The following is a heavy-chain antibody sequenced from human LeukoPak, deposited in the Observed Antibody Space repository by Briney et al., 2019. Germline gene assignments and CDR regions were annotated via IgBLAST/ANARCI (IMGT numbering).Heavy chain of an antibody. CDR2: FDPEDGET. CDR1: GYTLTELS. V-gene: IGHV1-24*01. J-gene: IGHJ4*02. D-gene: IGHD2-2*01. Sequence: ASVKVSCKVSGYTLTELSMHWVRQAPGKGLEWMGGFDPEDGETIYAQKFQGRVTMTEDTSTDTAYMELSSLRSEDTAVYYCATVTPAAMGSEPAFDYWGQGTLVTVSS. CDR3: ATVTPAAMGSEPAFDY.